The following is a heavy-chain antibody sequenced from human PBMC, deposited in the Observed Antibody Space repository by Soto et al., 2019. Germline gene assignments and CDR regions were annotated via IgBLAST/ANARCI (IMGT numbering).Heavy chain of an antibody. D-gene: IGHD3-16*02. V-gene: IGHV4-59*08. CDR1: GGSISSYY. CDR3: ARQAGSYRYYFDY. Sequence: PSETLSLTCTVSGGSISSYYWNCIRQSPGKGLEWVGYISYSGTTNSNPSLKSRVPISVDTSKNQFSLELNSVTAGDTAVYYCARQAGSYRYYFDYWGLGSLVTVSS. J-gene: IGHJ4*02. CDR2: ISYSGTT.